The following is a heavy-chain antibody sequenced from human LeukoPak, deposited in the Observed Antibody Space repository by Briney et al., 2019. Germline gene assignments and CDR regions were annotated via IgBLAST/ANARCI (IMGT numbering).Heavy chain of an antibody. CDR1: GGSFSGYY. J-gene: IGHJ4*02. D-gene: IGHD5-18*01. Sequence: PSETLSLTCAVYGGSFSGYYWSWIRQPPGKGLEWIGEINHSGSTNYNPSLKSRVTISVDTSKNQFSLKLSSVTAADTAVYYCARARGCSYGFKYYFDYWGQGTLVTVSS. CDR3: ARARGCSYGFKYYFDY. V-gene: IGHV4-34*01. CDR2: INHSGST.